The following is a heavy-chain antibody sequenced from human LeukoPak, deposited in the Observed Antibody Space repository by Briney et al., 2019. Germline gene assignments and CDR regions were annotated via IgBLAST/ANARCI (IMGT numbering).Heavy chain of an antibody. V-gene: IGHV4-4*07. CDR2: IYTSGST. Sequence: PSETLSLTCTVSGGSISSYYWSWIRQPAGKGLEWIGRIYTSGSTNYNPSLKSRVTMSVDTSKNQFSLNLSSVTAADTAVYYCARDRGCSSTSCSSNWFDPWGQGTLVTVSS. J-gene: IGHJ5*02. D-gene: IGHD2-2*01. CDR3: ARDRGCSSTSCSSNWFDP. CDR1: GGSISSYY.